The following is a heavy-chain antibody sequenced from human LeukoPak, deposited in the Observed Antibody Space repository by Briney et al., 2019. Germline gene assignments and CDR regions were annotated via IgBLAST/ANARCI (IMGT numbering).Heavy chain of an antibody. V-gene: IGHV3-30-3*01. CDR3: ARTMGDQLVPLGLWDY. J-gene: IGHJ4*02. CDR2: ISHDGSNT. Sequence: PGGSLRLSCAASGFTFSTHFMHWVRQAPGKGLEWVAVISHDGSNTYYTDSVKGRFTISRDNSKNTLYLQMNSLRGEDTAVYYCARTMGDQLVPLGLWDYWGQGTLVTVSS. CDR1: GFTFSTHF. D-gene: IGHD6-6*01.